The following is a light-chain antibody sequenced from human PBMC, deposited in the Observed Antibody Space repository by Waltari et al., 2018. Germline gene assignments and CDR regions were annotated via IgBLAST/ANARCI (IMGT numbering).Light chain of an antibody. CDR2: GAS. J-gene: IGKJ3*01. Sequence: EIVLTQSPGTLSLSPGYRAPLSCRASQSVSSNYLAWYQQKPGQAPRLPIYGASGRDTGIPDRLSGSGSGTDFTLTISRLEPEDFAVYYCQQYGSSQFTFGPGTKVDIK. V-gene: IGKV3-20*01. CDR3: QQYGSSQFT. CDR1: QSVSSNY.